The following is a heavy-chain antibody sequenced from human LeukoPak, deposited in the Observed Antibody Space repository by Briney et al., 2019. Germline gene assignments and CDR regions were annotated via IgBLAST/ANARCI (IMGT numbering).Heavy chain of an antibody. Sequence: SETLSLTCTVSGGSISSSSYYWGWIRQPPGKGLEWIGSMFYRGSSYYNPSLKSRVSLSVDTSKNQFSLNLNSVTAADTAVYFCARERNLAAAGYLFDSWGQGTLVTVSS. CDR3: ARERNLAAAGYLFDS. J-gene: IGHJ4*02. CDR1: GGSISSSSYY. D-gene: IGHD6-13*01. V-gene: IGHV4-39*07. CDR2: MFYRGSS.